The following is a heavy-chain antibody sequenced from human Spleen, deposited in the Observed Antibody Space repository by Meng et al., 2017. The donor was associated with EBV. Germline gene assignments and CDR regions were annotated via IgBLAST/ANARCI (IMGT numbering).Heavy chain of an antibody. CDR3: ARGPYYE. CDR1: GGSFSSYY. D-gene: IGHD1-26*01. CDR2: INQSGSI. V-gene: IGHV4-34*01. Sequence: QVQLQQWGAGLLKPSETPSLTCAVSGGSFSSYYWSWIRQPPGKGLEWIGEINQSGSIYYNPSLMGRVTISGDTSRNQFSLKLISVTAADTAVYYCARGPYYEWGQGTLVTVSS. J-gene: IGHJ4*02.